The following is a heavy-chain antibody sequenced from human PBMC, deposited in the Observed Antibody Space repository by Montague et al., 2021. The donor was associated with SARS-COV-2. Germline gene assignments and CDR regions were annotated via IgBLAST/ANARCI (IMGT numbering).Heavy chain of an antibody. CDR1: GGSISSSGYY. D-gene: IGHD3-22*01. CDR3: AIFPTSYYYDSKAAPATPDAFDI. CDR2: IYYSGST. Sequence: SETLSLTCTVSGGSISSSGYYWGWIRQPPGKGLEWIGSIYYSGSTYYNPSLKSRVTISVDTSKNQFSLKLSSVTAADTAVYYCAIFPTSYYYDSKAAPATPDAFDIWGQGTMVTVSS. J-gene: IGHJ3*02. V-gene: IGHV4-39*01.